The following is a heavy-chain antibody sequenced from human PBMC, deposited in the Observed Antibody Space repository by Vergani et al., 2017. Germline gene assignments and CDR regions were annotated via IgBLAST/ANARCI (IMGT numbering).Heavy chain of an antibody. V-gene: IGHV4-59*01. J-gene: IGHJ4*02. CDR2: IYYSGST. Sequence: QVQLQESGPGLVKPSETLSLTCTVSGGSISSYYWSWIRQPPGKGLVWIGYIYYSGSTNYNPSLKSRVTISVDTSKNQFSLKLSSVTAADTAVYYCARSYSSSSHIDYWGQGTLVTVSS. CDR1: GGSISSYY. D-gene: IGHD6-13*01. CDR3: ARSYSSSSHIDY.